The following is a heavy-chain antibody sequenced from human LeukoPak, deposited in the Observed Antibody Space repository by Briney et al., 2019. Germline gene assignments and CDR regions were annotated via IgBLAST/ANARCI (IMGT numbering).Heavy chain of an antibody. J-gene: IGHJ6*02. V-gene: IGHV3-9*01. CDR3: AKDIIPSTMVRGTRYYYYGMDV. D-gene: IGHD3-10*01. Sequence: GGSLRLSCAASGFTFDDYAMHWVRQAPGKGLEWVSGISWNSGSIGYADSVKGRFTISRDNAKNSLYLQMNSLRAEDTALYYCAKDIIPSTMVRGTRYYYYGMDVWGQGTTVTVSS. CDR2: ISWNSGSI. CDR1: GFTFDDYA.